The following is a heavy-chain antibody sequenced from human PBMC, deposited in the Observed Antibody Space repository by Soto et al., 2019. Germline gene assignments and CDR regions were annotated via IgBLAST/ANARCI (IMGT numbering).Heavy chain of an antibody. CDR1: GYTFTSYG. D-gene: IGHD3-3*01. CDR3: ARGNFSSGLHYYGMDV. Sequence: ASVKVSCKASGYTFTSYGISWVRQAPGQGLEWMGWISAYNGNTNYAQKLQGRVTMTTDTSTSTAYMELWSLRSDDTAVYYCARGNFSSGLHYYGMDVWGQGTTVTVSS. J-gene: IGHJ6*02. V-gene: IGHV1-18*04. CDR2: ISAYNGNT.